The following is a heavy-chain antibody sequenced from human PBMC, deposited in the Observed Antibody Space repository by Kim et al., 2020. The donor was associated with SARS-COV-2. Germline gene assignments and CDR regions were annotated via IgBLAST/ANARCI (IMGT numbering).Heavy chain of an antibody. J-gene: IGHJ3*02. Sequence: GGSLRLSCAASGFTFSSYEMNWVRQAPGRGLEWVSHIGSSGNSIYYVESVKGRFTISRDNAKNSLYLQMDGLRAEDTAVYYCARDYSGYSGYDAFEIWGRGTMVTVSS. CDR1: GFTFSSYE. D-gene: IGHD5-12*01. CDR2: IGSSGNSI. V-gene: IGHV3-48*03. CDR3: ARDYSGYSGYDAFEI.